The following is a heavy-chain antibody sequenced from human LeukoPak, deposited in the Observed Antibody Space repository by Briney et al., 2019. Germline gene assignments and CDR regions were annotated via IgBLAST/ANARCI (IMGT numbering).Heavy chain of an antibody. CDR2: ISSSGSTI. V-gene: IGHV3-11*01. J-gene: IGHJ5*02. D-gene: IGHD5-18*01. CDR1: GFTFSDYY. Sequence: GGSLRLSCAASGFTFSDYYMSWIRQAPGKGLGWVSYISSSGSTIYYADSVKGRFTISRDNAKNSLYLQMNSLRAEDTAVYYCARDRLLQLWFRTGFDPWGQGTLVTVSS. CDR3: ARDRLLQLWFRTGFDP.